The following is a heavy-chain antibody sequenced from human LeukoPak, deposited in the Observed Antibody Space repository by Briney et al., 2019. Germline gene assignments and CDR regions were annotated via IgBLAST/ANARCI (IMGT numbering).Heavy chain of an antibody. CDR3: ARDGDYDYGDY. CDR2: ISSSSSTI. D-gene: IGHD3-16*01. Sequence: GGSLRLSCAASGFTFSSYSMNWVRQAPGKGLEWVSYISSSSSTIYYADSVKGRFTISRDNAKNSLYLQMNSLRAEDTAVYYCARDGDYDYGDYWGQGTLVTVSS. CDR1: GFTFSSYS. V-gene: IGHV3-48*01. J-gene: IGHJ4*02.